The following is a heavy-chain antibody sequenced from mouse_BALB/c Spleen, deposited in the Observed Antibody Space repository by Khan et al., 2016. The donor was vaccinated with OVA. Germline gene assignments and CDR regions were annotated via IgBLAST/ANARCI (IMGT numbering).Heavy chain of an antibody. Sequence: EVELVESGGGLVQPGGSRKLSCAASGFTFSSFGMHWVRQAPEKGLEWVAYISSGSSTIYYADTLKGRFTISRDNPKNTLFLQMTSRRSEDTAMYYCARSDYYGVAYWGQGTLVTVSA. D-gene: IGHD1-1*01. J-gene: IGHJ3*01. CDR3: ARSDYYGVAY. V-gene: IGHV5-17*02. CDR2: ISSGSSTI. CDR1: GFTFSSFG.